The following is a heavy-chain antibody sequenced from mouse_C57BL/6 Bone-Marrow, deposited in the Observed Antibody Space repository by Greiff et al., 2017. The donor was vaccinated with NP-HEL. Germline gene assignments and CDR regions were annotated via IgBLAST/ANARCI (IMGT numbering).Heavy chain of an antibody. CDR1: EYEFPSHD. V-gene: IGHV5-2*01. J-gene: IGHJ2*01. D-gene: IGHD1-1*02. Sequence: EVKLVESGGGLVQPGESLKLSCESNEYEFPSHDMSWVRKTPEKRLELVAAINRDGGSTYYPDNMERRFIISRDNTKKTLYLQMSSLRSEDTALYYSARQKTGGWDYWGQGTTLTVSS. CDR3: ARQKTGGWDY. CDR2: INRDGGST.